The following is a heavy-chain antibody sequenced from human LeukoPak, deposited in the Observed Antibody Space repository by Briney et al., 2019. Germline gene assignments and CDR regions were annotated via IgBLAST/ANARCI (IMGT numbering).Heavy chain of an antibody. J-gene: IGHJ6*03. CDR1: GFTFSSYG. CDR3: AKDFGYCSGGSGTNYYYYYYMDV. D-gene: IGHD2-15*01. CDR2: ISGSGGST. V-gene: IGHV3-23*01. Sequence: PGGTLRLSCAASGFTFSSYGMSWVRQAPGKGLEWVSAISGSGGSTYYADSVKGWFTISRDNSKNTLYLQMNSLRAEDTAVYYCAKDFGYCSGGSGTNYYYYYYMDVWGKGTTVTISS.